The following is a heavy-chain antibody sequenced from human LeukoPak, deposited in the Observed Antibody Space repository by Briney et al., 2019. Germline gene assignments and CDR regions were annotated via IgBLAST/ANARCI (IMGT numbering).Heavy chain of an antibody. Sequence: GGSLRLSCAASGFTFSSYAMHWVRQAPGKGLEWVAVISYDGSNKYYADSVKGRFTISRDNSKNTLYLQMNSLRAEDTAVYYCAKDLPHDYGDYGNGMDVWGQGTTVTVSS. D-gene: IGHD4-17*01. J-gene: IGHJ6*02. V-gene: IGHV3-30-3*01. CDR2: ISYDGSNK. CDR1: GFTFSSYA. CDR3: AKDLPHDYGDYGNGMDV.